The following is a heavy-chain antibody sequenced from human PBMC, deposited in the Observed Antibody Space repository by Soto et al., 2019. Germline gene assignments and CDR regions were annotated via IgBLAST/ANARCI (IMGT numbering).Heavy chain of an antibody. CDR2: IYPGDSDT. V-gene: IGHV5-51*01. CDR1: GYSFTSYW. Sequence: LGESLKISCKGSGYSFTSYWIGWVRQMPGKGLEWMGIIYPGDSDTRYSPSFQGQVTISADKSISTAYLQWSSLKAADTAMYYCARGTVYYYYGMDVWGQGTTVTVSS. J-gene: IGHJ6*02. D-gene: IGHD4-17*01. CDR3: ARGTVYYYYGMDV.